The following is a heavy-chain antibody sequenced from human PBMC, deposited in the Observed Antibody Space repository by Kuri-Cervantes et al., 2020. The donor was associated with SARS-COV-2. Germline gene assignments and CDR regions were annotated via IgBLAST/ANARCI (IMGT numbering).Heavy chain of an antibody. CDR2: IDGDGTSI. V-gene: IGHV3-74*01. J-gene: IGHJ6*02. Sequence: GESLKISCAASEFTFSAYWMHWVRHAPGKGLVWVSHIDGDGTSIGYADSVKGRFTISRDNAKGTLYLQMNSLRAEDTAMYYCARGDGMDVWGQGTTVTVSS. CDR1: EFTFSAYW. CDR3: ARGDGMDV.